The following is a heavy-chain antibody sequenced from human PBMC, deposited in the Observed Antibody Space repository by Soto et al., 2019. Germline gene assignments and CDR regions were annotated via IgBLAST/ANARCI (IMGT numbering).Heavy chain of an antibody. J-gene: IGHJ4*02. CDR3: ARGFYDFWSGYHTKPLDY. CDR2: MNPNSGNT. D-gene: IGHD3-3*01. V-gene: IGHV1-8*02. CDR1: GYTFTSYA. Sequence: ASVKVSCKASGYTFTSYAMHWVRQAPGQRLEWMGWMNPNSGNTSYAQKFQGRVTMTRNTSISTAYMELSSLRSEDTAVYYCARGFYDFWSGYHTKPLDYWGQGTLVTVSS.